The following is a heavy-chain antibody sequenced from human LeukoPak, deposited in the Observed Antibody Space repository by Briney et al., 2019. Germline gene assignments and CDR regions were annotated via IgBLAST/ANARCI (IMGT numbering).Heavy chain of an antibody. CDR2: IIPIFGTA. J-gene: IGHJ4*02. CDR3: ARRPNWWGPTYFDY. Sequence: SVKVSCKASGGTFSSYAISWVRQAPGHGLEWMGGIIPIFGTANYAQKFQGRVTITTDESTSTAYMELSSLRSEDTAVYYCARRPNWWGPTYFDYWGQGTLVTVSS. V-gene: IGHV1-69*05. D-gene: IGHD2-8*02. CDR1: GGTFSSYA.